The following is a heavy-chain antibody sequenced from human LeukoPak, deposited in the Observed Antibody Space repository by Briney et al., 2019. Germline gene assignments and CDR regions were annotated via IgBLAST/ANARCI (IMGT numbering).Heavy chain of an antibody. V-gene: IGHV3-30*02. J-gene: IGHJ4*02. CDR2: IRYDGSNK. CDR3: AKGGYSGATSFDY. CDR1: GFTFSSYA. D-gene: IGHD1-26*01. Sequence: PGGSLRLSCAASGFTFSSYAMHWVRQAPGKGLEWVAFIRYDGSNKYYADSVKGRFTISRDNSKNTLYLQMNSLRAEDTAVYYCAKGGYSGATSFDYWGQGTLVTVSS.